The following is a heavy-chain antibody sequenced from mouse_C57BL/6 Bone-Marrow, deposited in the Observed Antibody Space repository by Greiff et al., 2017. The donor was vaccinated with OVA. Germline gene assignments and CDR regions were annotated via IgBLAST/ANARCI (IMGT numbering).Heavy chain of an antibody. CDR1: GFTFSDYG. CDR3: ATGGAMDY. Sequence: EVMLVESGGGLVKPGGSLKLSCAASGFTFSDYGMHWVRQAPEKGLEWVAYISSGSSTIYYADTAKGRFTISRDNAKNTLFLQMTSLRSEDTAMYYCATGGAMDYWGQGTSVTVSS. J-gene: IGHJ4*01. V-gene: IGHV5-17*01. CDR2: ISSGSSTI.